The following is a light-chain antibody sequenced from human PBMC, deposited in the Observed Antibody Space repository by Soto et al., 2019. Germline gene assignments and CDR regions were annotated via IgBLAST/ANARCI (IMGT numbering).Light chain of an antibody. CDR1: SSDVGGYNY. CDR2: DVS. CDR3: SSYTSSSTRVYV. Sequence: QSALTQPASVSGSPGQSITISCTGTSSDVGGYNYVSWYQQHPGKAPKLIIYDVSNRPSGVSNRFSGSKYGNTSSLTISGLQAEDEADYYCSSYTSSSTRVYVFGTGTKLTVL. V-gene: IGLV2-14*01. J-gene: IGLJ1*01.